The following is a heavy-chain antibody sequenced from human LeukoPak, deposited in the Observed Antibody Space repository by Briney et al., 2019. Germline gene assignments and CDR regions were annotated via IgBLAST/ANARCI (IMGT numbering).Heavy chain of an antibody. CDR3: ARFGELLSYFDY. V-gene: IGHV3-74*01. D-gene: IGHD3-10*01. Sequence: GGSLRLSCAASGFTFSSYWVHWVRQAPGKGLVWVSRINSDGSSTSYADSVKGRFTISRDNAKNTLYLQMNSLRAEDTAVYYCARFGELLSYFDYWGQGTLVTVSS. CDR1: GFTFSSYW. CDR2: INSDGSST. J-gene: IGHJ4*02.